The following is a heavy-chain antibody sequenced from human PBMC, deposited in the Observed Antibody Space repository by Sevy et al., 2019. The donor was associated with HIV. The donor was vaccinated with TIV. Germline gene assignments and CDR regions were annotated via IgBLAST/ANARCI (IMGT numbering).Heavy chain of an antibody. Sequence: GGSLRLSCTASGFTFSTYDIHWVRQDPGKGLEWVAIISYDGNYRYYSDSVRGRFSMSRDNSKNTAYLQMSGQSVEDTAVYYCAKNRPPGGSYFSRHGMDVWGRGTTVTVSS. V-gene: IGHV3-30*18. D-gene: IGHD1-26*01. CDR2: ISYDGNYR. CDR1: GFTFSTYD. J-gene: IGHJ6*02. CDR3: AKNRPPGGSYFSRHGMDV.